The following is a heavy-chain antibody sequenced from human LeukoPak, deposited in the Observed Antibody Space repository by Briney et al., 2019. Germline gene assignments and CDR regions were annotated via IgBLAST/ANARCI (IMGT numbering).Heavy chain of an antibody. V-gene: IGHV3-30*18. CDR1: GFSFTMYG. CDR3: AKEPDSSGYFGY. CDR2: ISTDGNNE. Sequence: PGRPLRLSCAASGFSFTMYGIHWVRQSPGKGLEWVAVISTDGNNEYYAKSVKGRFTISRDNSKNTLYLQMNSLRADDTAVYYCAKEPDSSGYFGYWGQGTLVTVSS. D-gene: IGHD3-22*01. J-gene: IGHJ4*02.